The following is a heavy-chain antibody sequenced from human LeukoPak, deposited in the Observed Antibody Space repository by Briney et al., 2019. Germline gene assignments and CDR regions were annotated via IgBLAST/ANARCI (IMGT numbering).Heavy chain of an antibody. J-gene: IGHJ6*02. CDR3: ARGPVSYYYYGMDV. V-gene: IGHV1-69*13. CDR1: GYTFTSYG. D-gene: IGHD1-14*01. Sequence: ASVQVSCKASGYTFTSYGISWVRQAPGQGLEWMGGIIPIFGTANYAQKFQGRVTITADESTSTAYMELSSLRPEDTAVYYCARGPVSYYYYGMDVWGQGTTVTVSS. CDR2: IIPIFGTA.